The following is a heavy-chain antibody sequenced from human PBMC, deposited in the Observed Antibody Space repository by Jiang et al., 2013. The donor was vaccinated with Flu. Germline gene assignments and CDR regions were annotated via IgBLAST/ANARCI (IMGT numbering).Heavy chain of an antibody. D-gene: IGHD2/OR15-2a*01. J-gene: IGHJ4*02. Sequence: GPGLVKASDTLSLTCGISGGSINTRYYYWAWIRQAPGKGLEWIASIYYNGNNYYNPSLKSRVTISVDTSKNQFFLSLTSVTAADTAVYYCGRQNIGNYYFDHWGQGTLVSVAS. CDR3: GRQNIGNYYFDH. CDR2: IYYNGNN. CDR1: GGSINTRYYY. V-gene: IGHV4-39*01.